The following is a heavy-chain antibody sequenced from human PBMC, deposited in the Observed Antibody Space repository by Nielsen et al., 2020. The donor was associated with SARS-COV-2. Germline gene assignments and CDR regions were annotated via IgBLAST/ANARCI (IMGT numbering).Heavy chain of an antibody. J-gene: IGHJ3*02. Sequence: SETLSLTCTVSGGSISPFYLRWIRQQPGKGLEWIGYIYYSGSANYNPSLKSRVTISVDTSKNQFSLKLSSVTAADTAVYYCARVADQRYCSDGVCYTDAYDMWGQGTMVTVSS. CDR3: ARVADQRYCSDGVCYTDAYDM. V-gene: IGHV4-59*08. CDR1: GGSISPFY. CDR2: IYYSGSA. D-gene: IGHD2-8*01.